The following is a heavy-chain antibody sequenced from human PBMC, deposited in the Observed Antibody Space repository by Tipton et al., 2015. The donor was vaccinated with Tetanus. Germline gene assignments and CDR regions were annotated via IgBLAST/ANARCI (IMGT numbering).Heavy chain of an antibody. J-gene: IGHJ4*02. Sequence: SLRLSCAASGFTLSNYGMHWVRQAPGKGLEWVSSISSTSRYINYADSVKGRFTISRDNAKNSLFLEMNSLRADDTAVYYCVSGSALDYWGQGTLITVSS. D-gene: IGHD5-12*01. CDR2: ISSTSRYI. V-gene: IGHV3-21*01. CDR3: VSGSALDY. CDR1: GFTLSNYG.